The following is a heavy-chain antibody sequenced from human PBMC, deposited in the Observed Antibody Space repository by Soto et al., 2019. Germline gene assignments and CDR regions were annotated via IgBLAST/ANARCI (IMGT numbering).Heavy chain of an antibody. V-gene: IGHV1-18*01. Sequence: GASVKVSCKASGYTFTSYGISWVRQAPGQGLEWMGWISAYNGNTNYAQKLQGRVTMTTDTSTSTAYMELRSLISDDTAVYYCARDSYYDSKQGFDYWGQGTLVTVSS. CDR1: GYTFTSYG. CDR2: ISAYNGNT. CDR3: ARDSYYDSKQGFDY. J-gene: IGHJ4*02. D-gene: IGHD3-22*01.